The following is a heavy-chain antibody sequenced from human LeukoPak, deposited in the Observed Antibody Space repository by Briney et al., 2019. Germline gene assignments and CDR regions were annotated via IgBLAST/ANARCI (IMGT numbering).Heavy chain of an antibody. J-gene: IGHJ5*02. CDR1: GGTFSSYA. Sequence: GASVKVSCKASGGTFSSYATSWVRQAPGQGLEWMGGIIPIFGTANYAQKFQGRVTITADESTSTAYMELSSLRSEDTAVYYCARGYSSSWYWWFDPWGQGTLVTVSS. CDR2: IIPIFGTA. D-gene: IGHD6-13*01. V-gene: IGHV1-69*13. CDR3: ARGYSSSWYWWFDP.